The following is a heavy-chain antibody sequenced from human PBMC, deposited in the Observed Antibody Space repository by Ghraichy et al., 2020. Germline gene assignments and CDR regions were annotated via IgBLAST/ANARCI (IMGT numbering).Heavy chain of an antibody. J-gene: IGHJ4*02. V-gene: IGHV3-7*03. D-gene: IGHD3-22*01. CDR3: ARDYYYYSSGFFGRFDS. CDR2: IKQDGSET. CDR1: GFILSNYW. Sequence: ETLRLSCAASGFILSNYWMSWVRQPPGKGLEWVATIKQDGSETYYVGSVKGRFTVSRDNAKNSLYLQMSSLSAEDTAVYYCARDYYYYSSGFFGRFDSWGQGALVTVSS.